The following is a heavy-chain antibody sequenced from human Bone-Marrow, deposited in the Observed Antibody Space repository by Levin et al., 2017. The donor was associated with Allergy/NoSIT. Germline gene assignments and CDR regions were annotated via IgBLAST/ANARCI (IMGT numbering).Heavy chain of an antibody. D-gene: IGHD2-2*01. J-gene: IGHJ4*02. CDR2: INLKTGGT. CDR1: GYTFTGYY. CDR3: ARDGAGYCSSVSCPSDL. Sequence: VASVKVSCKASGYTFTGYYMHWLRQAPGQGLEWMGWINLKTGGTNYNQGFQGRVTMTRDTSISTAYMEMTWLKSDDTAIYYCARDGAGYCSSVSCPSDLWGQGTLVTVSS. V-gene: IGHV1-2*02.